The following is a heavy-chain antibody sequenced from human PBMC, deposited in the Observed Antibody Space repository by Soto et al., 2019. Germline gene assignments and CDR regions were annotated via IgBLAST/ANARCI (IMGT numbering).Heavy chain of an antibody. CDR1: GFTFSSYA. CDR2: ISYDGSNK. CDR3: AKDRLAGNFDY. Sequence: GGSLRLSCAASGFTFSSYAMHWVRQAPGKGLEWVAVISYDGSNKYYADSVKGRFTISRDNSKNTLYLQMNSLRAEDTAVYYCAKDRLAGNFDYWGQGTQVTAPQ. V-gene: IGHV3-30-3*01. J-gene: IGHJ4*02.